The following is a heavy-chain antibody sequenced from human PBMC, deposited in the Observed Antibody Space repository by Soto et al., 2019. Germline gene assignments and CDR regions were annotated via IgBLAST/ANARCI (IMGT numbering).Heavy chain of an antibody. D-gene: IGHD3-10*01. CDR3: AKQMVRGA. Sequence: EVQLLESGGGLVQPGGSLRLSCAASGFTFSSYAMSWVRQAPWKGLEWVSAISGSGGSTYYADSVKGLFTISRYTSKITLYLQMLSLRVEDTAVYYCAKQMVRGAWGQGTLVTVSS. J-gene: IGHJ4*02. V-gene: IGHV3-23*01. CDR2: ISGSGGST. CDR1: GFTFSSYA.